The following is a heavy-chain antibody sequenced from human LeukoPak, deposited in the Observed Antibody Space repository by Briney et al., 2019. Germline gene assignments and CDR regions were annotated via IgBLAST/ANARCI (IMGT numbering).Heavy chain of an antibody. Sequence: SETLSLTCTVSGGSISSYYWSWIRQPPGKGLEWIGEINHSGSTNYNPSLKSRVTISVDTSKNQFSLKLSSVTAADTAVYYCARGGLAPGVDYWGQGTLVTVSS. J-gene: IGHJ4*02. CDR2: INHSGST. CDR1: GGSISSYY. V-gene: IGHV4-34*01. D-gene: IGHD6-19*01. CDR3: ARGGLAPGVDY.